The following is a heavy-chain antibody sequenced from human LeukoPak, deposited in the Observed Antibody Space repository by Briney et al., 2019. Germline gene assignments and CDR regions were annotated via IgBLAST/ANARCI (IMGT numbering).Heavy chain of an antibody. V-gene: IGHV4-59*01. CDR2: IYNTGST. D-gene: IGHD1-26*01. J-gene: IGHJ4*02. CDR3: ARLPPLAYSGSYAYFDY. Sequence: SETLSLTCTVSGGSISDYHWTWIRQSPGKGLEWIGYIYNTGSTDYNPSLESRVTISLDTSENQFSLKLSSVTAADTAVYYCARLPPLAYSGSYAYFDYWGQGSLVTVSS. CDR1: GGSISDYH.